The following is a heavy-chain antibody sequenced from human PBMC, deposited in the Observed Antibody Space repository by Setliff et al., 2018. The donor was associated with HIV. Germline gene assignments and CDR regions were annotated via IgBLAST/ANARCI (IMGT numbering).Heavy chain of an antibody. J-gene: IGHJ6*03. CDR2: INPNSGGT. Sequence: ASVKVSCKASGYTFTGYYMHWVRQAPGQGLEWMGWINPNSGGTNYAQKFQGRVTMTKNTLYLQMNSLRAEDSAVYFCARDRGEHYDFLTGSYYYYYMDVWGKGTTVTVSS. CDR1: GYTFTGYY. V-gene: IGHV1-2*02. D-gene: IGHD3-9*01. CDR3: ARDRGEHYDFLTGSYYYYYMDV.